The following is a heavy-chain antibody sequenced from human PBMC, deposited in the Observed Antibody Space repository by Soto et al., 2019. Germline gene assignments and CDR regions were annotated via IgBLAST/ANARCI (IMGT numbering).Heavy chain of an antibody. CDR1: GFTFSAYY. Sequence: QVQLVESGGGLVKPGGSLRLSCAASGFTFSAYYMSWIRQAPGKGLEWVSYISSSSIYTYYADSVKGRFTISRDNAKNKLYLQMNSLRAEDTAVYFWVRLTSIVVAISDYTGLDIWGQGTMVTVS. CDR2: ISSSSIYT. J-gene: IGHJ3*02. V-gene: IGHV3-11*05. CDR3: VRLTSIVVAISDYTGLDI. D-gene: IGHD1-26*01.